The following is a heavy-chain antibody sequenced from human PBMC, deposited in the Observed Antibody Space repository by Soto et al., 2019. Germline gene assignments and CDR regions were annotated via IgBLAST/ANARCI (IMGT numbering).Heavy chain of an antibody. CDR3: ARDGYCNNTKCYIWGGKFDP. CDR2: ISSSSDYT. V-gene: IGHV3-11*06. Sequence: PGGSLRLSCAASGFSFSDYYMSWIRQAPGKGLEWISYISSSSDYTNYADSVKGRFTISRDNAKKSLFLEMNSLRAEDTAVYYCARDGYCNNTKCYIWGGKFDPWGQGTLVTVSS. CDR1: GFSFSDYY. D-gene: IGHD2-2*02. J-gene: IGHJ5*02.